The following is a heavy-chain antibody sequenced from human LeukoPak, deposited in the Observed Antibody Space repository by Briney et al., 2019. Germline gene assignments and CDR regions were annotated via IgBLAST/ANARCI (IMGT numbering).Heavy chain of an antibody. CDR2: IYHSGST. D-gene: IGHD3-10*01. V-gene: IGHV4-30-2*01. Sequence: SQTLSLTCAVSGGSTSSGGYSWSWIRQPPGKGLEWIGYIYHSGSTYYNPSLKSRVTISVDRSKNQFSLKLSSVTAADTAVYYCARGRVTMVRGVRAAWFDPWGQGTLVTVSS. J-gene: IGHJ5*02. CDR1: GGSTSSGGYS. CDR3: ARGRVTMVRGVRAAWFDP.